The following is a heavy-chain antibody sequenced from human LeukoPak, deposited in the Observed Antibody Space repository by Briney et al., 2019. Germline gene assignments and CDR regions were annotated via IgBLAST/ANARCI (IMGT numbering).Heavy chain of an antibody. CDR1: GYTFTRYY. Sequence: ASVKVSCKASGYTFTRYYMHWVRQAPGQGLEWTGIIHPSGGSTSYAQKFQGRVTMTRDTSTSTVYMELSSLRSEDTAVYYCAREGPYSDSSRSRFDYWGQGTLVTVSS. D-gene: IGHD6-6*01. CDR2: IHPSGGST. CDR3: AREGPYSDSSRSRFDY. V-gene: IGHV1-46*01. J-gene: IGHJ4*02.